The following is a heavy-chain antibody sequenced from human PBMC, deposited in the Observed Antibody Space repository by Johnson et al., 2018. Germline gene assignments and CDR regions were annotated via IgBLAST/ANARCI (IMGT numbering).Heavy chain of an antibody. J-gene: IGHJ6*03. CDR1: GFTFSNYA. CDR2: ISYDGSNK. V-gene: IGHV3-30-3*01. Sequence: QVQLVQSGGGVVQXGRSXRLXCAASGFTFSNYAMHWVRQAPGKGLEWVAVISYDGSNKYYADSVKGRFTISRDNSKNTLYLQMNSLRAEDTAVYYCARGQNYYMDVWGKGTTVTVSS. CDR3: ARGQNYYMDV.